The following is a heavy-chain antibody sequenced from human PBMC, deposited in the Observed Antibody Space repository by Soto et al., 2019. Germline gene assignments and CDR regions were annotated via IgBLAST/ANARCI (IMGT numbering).Heavy chain of an antibody. CDR3: AKDSELRYFDWSPSDAFDI. CDR2: ISGSGGST. CDR1: GFTFSSYA. Sequence: GGSLRLSCAASGFTFSSYAMSWVRQAPGKGLEWVSAISGSGGSTYYADSVKGRFTISRDNSKNTLYLQMNSLRAEDTAVYYCAKDSELRYFDWSPSDAFDIWGQGTMVTVSS. J-gene: IGHJ3*02. D-gene: IGHD3-9*01. V-gene: IGHV3-23*01.